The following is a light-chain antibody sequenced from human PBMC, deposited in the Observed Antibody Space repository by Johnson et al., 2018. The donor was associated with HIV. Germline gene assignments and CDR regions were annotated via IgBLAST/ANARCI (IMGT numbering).Light chain of an antibody. J-gene: IGLJ1*01. CDR1: SSNIGNNY. Sequence: QSVLTQPPSVSAAPGQKVTISCSGSSSNIGNNYVSWYQQLPGTAPKLLIYDNNKRPSGIPDRFSGSKSGTSATLGITGLQTGDEDDYYCGTWDSSLSAYVFGTGTKVTFL. V-gene: IGLV1-51*01. CDR2: DNN. CDR3: GTWDSSLSAYV.